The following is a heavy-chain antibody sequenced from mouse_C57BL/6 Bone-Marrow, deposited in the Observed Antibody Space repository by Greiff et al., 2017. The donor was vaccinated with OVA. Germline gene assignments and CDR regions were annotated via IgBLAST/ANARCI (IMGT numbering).Heavy chain of an antibody. CDR2: IWTGGGT. CDR1: GFSLTSYA. Sequence: QVQLKESGPGLVAPSQSLSITCTVSGFSLTSYAISWVRQPPGKGLEWLGVIWTGGGTNYNSALKSRLSISKDNSKSQIFLKMNSLQTDDAARDYCARNLYNGYYPFDYWGQGTTLTVAS. V-gene: IGHV2-9-1*01. CDR3: ARNLYNGYYPFDY. D-gene: IGHD2-3*01. J-gene: IGHJ2*01.